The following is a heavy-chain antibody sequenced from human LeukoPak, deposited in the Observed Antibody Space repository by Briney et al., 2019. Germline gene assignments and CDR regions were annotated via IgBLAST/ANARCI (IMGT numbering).Heavy chain of an antibody. V-gene: IGHV4-38-2*01. CDR1: GYSISSTYY. CDR3: ARFHPAALNYLDP. Sequence: SETLSLTCVVSGYSISSTYYWGWIRQTPGKGREWIGIIYHVGSPYYSPSLKSRVTISLYTSENQFSLRLASVTDADTAVYYCARFHPAALNYLDPWGQGTLVTVSS. J-gene: IGHJ5*02. D-gene: IGHD2-2*01. CDR2: IYHVGSP.